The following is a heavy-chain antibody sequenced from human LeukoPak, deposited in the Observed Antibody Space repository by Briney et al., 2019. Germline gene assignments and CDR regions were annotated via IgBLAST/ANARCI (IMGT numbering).Heavy chain of an antibody. J-gene: IGHJ4*02. Sequence: ASVKVSCKAFGYSFTSYYMHWVRQAPGQGLEWMGIINPSGGTTSYAQRFQDRVTMTRDTSTSTVYMELSSLRSEDTAVYICARVRGYSLFDYWGQGILVTVSS. CDR2: INPSGGTT. D-gene: IGHD5-18*01. CDR3: ARVRGYSLFDY. V-gene: IGHV1-46*01. CDR1: GYSFTSYY.